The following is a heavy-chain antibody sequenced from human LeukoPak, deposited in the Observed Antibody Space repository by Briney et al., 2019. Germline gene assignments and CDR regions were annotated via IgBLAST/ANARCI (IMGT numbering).Heavy chain of an antibody. D-gene: IGHD6-19*01. CDR2: IYYSGST. Sequence: PSEALSLTCTVSGGSISSSVNYWGWIRQPPGKGLEWIGSIYYSGSTNYNPSLKSRVTISVDTSKNQFSLKLSSVTAADTAVYYCARRAVSGWYFAIDYWGQGTLVTVSS. V-gene: IGHV4-39*01. CDR1: GGSISSSVNY. CDR3: ARRAVSGWYFAIDY. J-gene: IGHJ4*02.